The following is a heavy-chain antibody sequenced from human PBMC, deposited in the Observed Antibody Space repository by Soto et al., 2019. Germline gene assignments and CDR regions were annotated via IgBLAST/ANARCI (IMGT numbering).Heavy chain of an antibody. CDR1: GGSISSSNW. CDR2: IYHSGST. CDR3: ARATGMAPFDY. D-gene: IGHD5-18*01. V-gene: IGHV4-4*02. Sequence: QVQLQESGPGLVKPSGTLSLTCAVSGGSISSSNWWSWVRQPPGKGLEWIGEIYHSGSTNYNPSLKSRVTISVDNAKNQFSLKLNSVTAADTAVYYCARATGMAPFDYWGQGTLVTVSS. J-gene: IGHJ4*02.